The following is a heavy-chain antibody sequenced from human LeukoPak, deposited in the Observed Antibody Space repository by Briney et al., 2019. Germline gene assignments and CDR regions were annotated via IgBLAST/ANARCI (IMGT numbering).Heavy chain of an antibody. D-gene: IGHD3-9*01. Sequence: SETLSLTCAVYGGSFSGCYWSWIRQPPGKGLEWIGEINHSGSTNYNPSLKSRVTISVDTSKNQFSLRLSSVTAADTAVYYCARVKRYFDWLIDAFDIWGQGTMVTVSS. CDR3: ARVKRYFDWLIDAFDI. V-gene: IGHV4-34*01. J-gene: IGHJ3*02. CDR2: INHSGST. CDR1: GGSFSGCY.